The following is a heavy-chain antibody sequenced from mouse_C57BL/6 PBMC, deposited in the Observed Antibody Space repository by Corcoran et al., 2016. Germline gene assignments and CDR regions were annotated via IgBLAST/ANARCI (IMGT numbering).Heavy chain of an antibody. Sequence: QIQLVQSGPELKKPGETVKISCKASGYTFTTYGMSWVKQAPGKGLKWMGWINTYSGVPTYADDFKGRFAFSLETSASTAYLQINNLKNEDTATYFCARRATVVSTRYAMDYWGQGTTLTVSS. CDR3: ARRATVVSTRYAMDY. J-gene: IGHJ2*01. CDR1: GYTFTTYG. CDR2: INTYSGVP. V-gene: IGHV9-3*01. D-gene: IGHD1-1*01.